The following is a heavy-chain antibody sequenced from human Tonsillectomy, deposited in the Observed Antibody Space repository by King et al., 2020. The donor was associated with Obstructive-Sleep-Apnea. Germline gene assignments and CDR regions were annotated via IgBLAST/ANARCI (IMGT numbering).Heavy chain of an antibody. J-gene: IGHJ4*02. V-gene: IGHV3-23*04. D-gene: IGHD2-2*01. CDR1: GFTFSNYA. CDR2: ISDEGGDK. CDR3: AKGDYCTSTSCYAGRGGGY. Sequence: VQLVESGGGLVQPGGSLRLSCAASGFTFSNYAMNWVRQAPGKGLEGVSSISDEGGDKYYADSVKGRLTRPRDNSKNTLFLQGNSLSAGDTAVYYCAKGDYCTSTSCYAGRGGGYWGQGTLVTVSS.